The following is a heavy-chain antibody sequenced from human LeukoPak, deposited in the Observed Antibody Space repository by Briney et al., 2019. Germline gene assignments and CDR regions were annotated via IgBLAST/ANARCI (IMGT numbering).Heavy chain of an antibody. V-gene: IGHV3-30*18. CDR1: GFTFSSYG. D-gene: IGHD3-22*01. Sequence: GGSLRLSCAASGFTFSSYGMHCVRQAPGKGLEWVAVISYDGNNKYYADSVKGRFTISRDNSKNTLYLKMNSLRPEDTAVYYCAKDLTYYYDISGSYYGYYFDYWGQGTLVTVSS. CDR3: AKDLTYYYDISGSYYGYYFDY. CDR2: ISYDGNNK. J-gene: IGHJ4*02.